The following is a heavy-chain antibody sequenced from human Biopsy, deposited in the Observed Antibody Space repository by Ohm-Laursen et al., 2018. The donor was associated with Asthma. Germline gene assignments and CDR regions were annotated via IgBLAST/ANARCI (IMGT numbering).Heavy chain of an antibody. CDR1: GASIKTDDHY. Sequence: TLSLTCTVSGASIKTDDHYWSWLRQPPGKGLEWFGFIHYSGSTSYNPPLKGGVTISVDTSKNQFSLKLSSVTAADTAVYYCARASVAASSNWFDPWGQVTLVTVSS. V-gene: IGHV4-30-4*01. J-gene: IGHJ5*02. D-gene: IGHD6-19*01. CDR3: ARASVAASSNWFDP. CDR2: IHYSGST.